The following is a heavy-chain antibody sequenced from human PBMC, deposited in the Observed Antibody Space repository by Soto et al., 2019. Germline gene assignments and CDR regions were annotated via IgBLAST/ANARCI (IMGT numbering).Heavy chain of an antibody. J-gene: IGHJ4*02. V-gene: IGHV3-13*01. CDR3: VRGPTGRTAYHYFDY. CDR1: VIIFNSSD. Sequence: RGGYLRPCGGTSVIIFNSSDMHWVRQSTGKGLEWVSNIGTAGDTYYADSVKGRFTISRENAKNSLYLQMNSLRVGDTAVYYCVRGPTGRTAYHYFDYWGQGTLVAV. D-gene: IGHD1-1*01. CDR2: IGTAGDT.